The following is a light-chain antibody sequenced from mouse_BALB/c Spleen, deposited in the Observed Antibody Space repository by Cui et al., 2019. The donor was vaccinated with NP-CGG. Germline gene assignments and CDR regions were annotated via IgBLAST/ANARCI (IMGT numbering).Light chain of an antibody. Sequence: AVVTQVSAFTTSPGETVTLTCRSSTGAVTTSNYANWVQEKPDHLFTGLIGGTNNRAPGVPARFSGSLIGDKAALTITGAQTEDDAMYFCALWYSNHWVFGGGTKLTVL. CDR2: GTN. CDR3: ALWYSNHWV. V-gene: IGLV1*01. J-gene: IGLJ1*01. CDR1: TGAVTTSNY.